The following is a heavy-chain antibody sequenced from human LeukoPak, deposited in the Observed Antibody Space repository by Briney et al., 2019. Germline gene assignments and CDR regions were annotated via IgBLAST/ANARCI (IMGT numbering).Heavy chain of an antibody. CDR3: ARESLRGYSGYFDY. Sequence: GGSLRLSCAASGFTFSSYAMHWVRQAPGKGLEYVSAISSNGGSTYYANSVKGRFTISRDNSKNTLYLQMGSLRAEAMAVYYCARESLRGYSGYFDYWGQGTLVTVSS. CDR1: GFTFSSYA. V-gene: IGHV3-64*01. J-gene: IGHJ4*02. D-gene: IGHD5-12*01. CDR2: ISSNGGST.